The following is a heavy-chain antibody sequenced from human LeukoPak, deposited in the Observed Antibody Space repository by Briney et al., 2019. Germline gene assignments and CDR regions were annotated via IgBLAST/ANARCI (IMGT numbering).Heavy chain of an antibody. CDR1: GFTFSTHG. Sequence: GGSLRLSCVVSGFTFSTHGFHWVRQAPGKGLEWVSVIWHDGGRKEYADSVRGRFTISRDNSNLYLQMNSLRAEDTAIYYCARDIGNSGFNLDYWGPGTPVTVSS. CDR3: ARDIGNSGFNLDY. J-gene: IGHJ4*02. V-gene: IGHV3-33*01. D-gene: IGHD5-12*01. CDR2: IWHDGGRK.